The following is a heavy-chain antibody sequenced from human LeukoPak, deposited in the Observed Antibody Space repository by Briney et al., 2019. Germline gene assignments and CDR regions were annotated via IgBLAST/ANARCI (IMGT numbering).Heavy chain of an antibody. Sequence: TGGSLRLSCEASGFKFDEYVMHWVRQAPGKGLEWASGINWNSGSIDYADSVKGRFTISRDNAKNFLYVQMNNLRAEDTALYYCAKGTQRGNSGWGYFIDYWGQGTLVTVSS. CDR1: GFKFDEYV. J-gene: IGHJ4*02. D-gene: IGHD3-10*01. V-gene: IGHV3-9*01. CDR3: AKGTQRGNSGWGYFIDY. CDR2: INWNSGSI.